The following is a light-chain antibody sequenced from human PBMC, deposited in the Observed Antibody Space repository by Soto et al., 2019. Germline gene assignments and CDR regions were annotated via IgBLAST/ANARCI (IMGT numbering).Light chain of an antibody. Sequence: DIPMTQSPSSLSASVGDRVTITCRASQGISSYLAWYQQKPGKVPKLLIYAASSLQSGVPSRFSGSGSGTDFTLTISSLQPEDVATYYCQKYNSAPSITFGQGTRLEIK. CDR2: AAS. CDR1: QGISSY. CDR3: QKYNSAPSIT. J-gene: IGKJ5*01. V-gene: IGKV1-27*01.